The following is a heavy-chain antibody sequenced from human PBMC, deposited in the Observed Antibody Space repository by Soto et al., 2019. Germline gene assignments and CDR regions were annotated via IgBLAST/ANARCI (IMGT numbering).Heavy chain of an antibody. V-gene: IGHV3-11*01. J-gene: IGHJ6*02. Sequence: QAQLVESGGGLVKPGGSLRLSCAASGFSFSEHYMSWIRQSPGKGFEWVSYTTPSGGDTFYPVSVKGRFTIARNNAMRGVELQMNSLPVEDTAVYYCEGGHYCLEVWGQRTTVTVS. CDR1: GFSFSEHY. CDR3: EGGHYCLEV. CDR2: TTPSGGDT.